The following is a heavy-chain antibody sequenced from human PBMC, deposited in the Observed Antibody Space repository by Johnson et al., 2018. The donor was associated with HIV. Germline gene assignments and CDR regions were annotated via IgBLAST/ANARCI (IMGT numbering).Heavy chain of an antibody. J-gene: IGHJ3*02. D-gene: IGHD2-15*01. CDR3: ASYCSGGSCYRRSPSDAFDI. V-gene: IGHV3-30*04. CDR1: GFTFSNYP. Sequence: QMQLVESGGGVVRPGRSLRLSCAASGFTFSNYPMHWVRQAPGKGLEWVAVISFDGSNKYYADSVMGLFTISTANSKNTLYLQMNSLGAEDTAVYYCASYCSGGSCYRRSPSDAFDIWGQGTMVTVSS. CDR2: ISFDGSNK.